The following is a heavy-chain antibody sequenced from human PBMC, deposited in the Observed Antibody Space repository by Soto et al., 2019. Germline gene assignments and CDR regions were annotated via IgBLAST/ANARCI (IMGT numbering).Heavy chain of an antibody. V-gene: IGHV1-46*03. D-gene: IGHD3-16*01. CDR1: GYTFTSYY. Sequence: QVQLVQSGAEVKKPWASVTVSCTASGYTFTSYYIYWLRQAPGQVLEWREIINPSGGSTSSAQKFQGRVTMTRDTSTSPVYMDVSGLRSEDTDVYYCARHQDPSTLYYVFYCRDVWGKVTTVTVS. CDR2: INPSGGST. CDR3: ARHQDPSTLYYVFYCRDV. J-gene: IGHJ6*03.